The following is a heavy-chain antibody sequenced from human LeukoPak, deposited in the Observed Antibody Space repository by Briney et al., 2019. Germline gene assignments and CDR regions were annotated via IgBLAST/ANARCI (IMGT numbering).Heavy chain of an antibody. V-gene: IGHV1-18*04. CDR2: ISVYNGNT. CDR1: GYTFKSHG. J-gene: IGHJ5*02. D-gene: IGHD2-15*01. CDR3: ARDKGYCSGGSCYYWFDP. Sequence: PPASVKVSCKASGYTFKSHGISWVRQAPGQGLEWMGWISVYNGNTNYAQKFQGRVTMTTDTSTSTAYMELRSLRSDDTAVYYCARDKGYCSGGSCYYWFDPWGQGTLVTVSS.